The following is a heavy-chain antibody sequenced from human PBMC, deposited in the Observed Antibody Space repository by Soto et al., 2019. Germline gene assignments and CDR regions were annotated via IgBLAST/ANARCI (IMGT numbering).Heavy chain of an antibody. CDR3: ASRWGYQPSHRGYYYYYGMDG. Sequence: ASVKVSCKASGGTFSSYAISWVRQAPGQGLEWMGGIIPIFGTANYAQKFQGRVTITADESTSTAYMELSSLRSEDTAVYYCASRWGYQPSHRGYYYYYGMDGWGQGTTVPVSS. V-gene: IGHV1-69*13. D-gene: IGHD2-2*01. CDR1: GGTFSSYA. CDR2: IIPIFGTA. J-gene: IGHJ6*02.